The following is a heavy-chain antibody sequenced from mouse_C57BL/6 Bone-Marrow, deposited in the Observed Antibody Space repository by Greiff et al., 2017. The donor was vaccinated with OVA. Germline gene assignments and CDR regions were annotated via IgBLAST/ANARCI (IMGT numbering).Heavy chain of an antibody. V-gene: IGHV1-26*01. D-gene: IGHD1-1*01. CDR2: INPNNGGT. Sequence: VQLQQSGPELVKPGASVKISCKASGYTFTDYYMNWVKQSHGKSLEWIGDINPNNGGTSYNQKFKGKATLPVDKSSSTAYMELRSLTSEDSAVYYCAKGYYEDYWGQGTTLTVSS. J-gene: IGHJ2*01. CDR3: AKGYYEDY. CDR1: GYTFTDYY.